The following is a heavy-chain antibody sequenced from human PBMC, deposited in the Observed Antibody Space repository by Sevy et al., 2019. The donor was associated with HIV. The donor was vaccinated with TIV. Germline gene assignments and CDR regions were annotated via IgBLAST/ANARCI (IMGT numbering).Heavy chain of an antibody. D-gene: IGHD3-16*01. V-gene: IGHV3-30*02. J-gene: IGHJ4*02. CDR3: GKEGGREGGDH. Sequence: GGSLRLSCAASGFSFSSYGMHWVRQAPGKGLEWMSYIQYDGSNKDYADSVKGRFTISSDNSKNTLYLQMNSLRVEDTAVFYCGKEGGREGGDHWGQGTLVTVSS. CDR1: GFSFSSYG. CDR2: IQYDGSNK.